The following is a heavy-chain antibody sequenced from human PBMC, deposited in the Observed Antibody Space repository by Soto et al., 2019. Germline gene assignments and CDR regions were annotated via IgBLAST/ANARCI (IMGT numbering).Heavy chain of an antibody. Sequence: ASVKVSCKASGYTFTSYGISWVRQAPGQVLEWMGLISAYNGNTNYAQKLQGRVTMTTDTSTSTAYMELRSLRSDDTAVYYCAREAGPRSKNYYYGMDVWGQGTTVTVSS. J-gene: IGHJ6*02. CDR1: GYTFTSYG. CDR3: AREAGPRSKNYYYGMDV. V-gene: IGHV1-18*04. CDR2: ISAYNGNT.